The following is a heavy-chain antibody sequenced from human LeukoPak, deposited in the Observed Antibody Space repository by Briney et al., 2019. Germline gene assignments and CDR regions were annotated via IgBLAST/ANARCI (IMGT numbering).Heavy chain of an antibody. CDR2: MNPNSGNT. Sequence: GASVKVSCKASGYTFTSYDINWVRQATGQGLEWMGWMNPNSGNTGYAQKFQGRVTMTRNTSISTAYMELRSLRSDDTAVYYCARVGSYSSGWGAFDIWGQGTMVTVSS. D-gene: IGHD6-19*01. V-gene: IGHV1-8*01. CDR1: GYTFTSYD. CDR3: ARVGSYSSGWGAFDI. J-gene: IGHJ3*02.